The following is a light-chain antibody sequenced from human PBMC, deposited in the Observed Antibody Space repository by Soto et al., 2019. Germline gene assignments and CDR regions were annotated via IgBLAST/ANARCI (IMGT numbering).Light chain of an antibody. V-gene: IGKV1-39*01. Sequence: DIQMTQSPSSLSASVGDRVTIACRASQTVSKFVNWYQQKPGKVPTLLIFTTSTLHSGVPSRFSGSGSGTEFTLTINGLQPEDFATYYCKQTYTLPRTFAQGTKVE. CDR3: KQTYTLPRT. CDR1: QTVSKF. CDR2: TTS. J-gene: IGKJ1*01.